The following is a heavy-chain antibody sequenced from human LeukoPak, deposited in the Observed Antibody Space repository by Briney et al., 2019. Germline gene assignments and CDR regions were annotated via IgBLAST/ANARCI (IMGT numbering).Heavy chain of an antibody. J-gene: IGHJ4*02. D-gene: IGHD4-17*01. V-gene: IGHV3-48*01. CDR3: ARDDYGDYSKDY. Sequence: GGSLRLSCAASGFTFSSYSMNWVRQAPGKGLEWVSYISSSSTIYYADSVKGRFTISRDNAKNSLYLQMNSLRAEDTAVYYCARDDYGDYSKDYWGQGTLVTVSS. CDR1: GFTFSSYS. CDR2: ISSSSTI.